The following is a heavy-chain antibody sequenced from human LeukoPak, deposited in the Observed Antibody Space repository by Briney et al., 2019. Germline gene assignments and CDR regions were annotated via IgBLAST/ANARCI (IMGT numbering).Heavy chain of an antibody. CDR1: GFTFSSYA. V-gene: IGHV3-23*01. D-gene: IGHD2-8*02. Sequence: HSGGSLRLSCAASGFTFSSYAMSWVRQAPGKGLEWVSAISGSGGSTYYADSVKGRFTISRDNAQNTLYLQMNSLRAEDTAVYYCARGTGLHDYWGQGTLVTVSS. CDR3: ARGTGLHDY. J-gene: IGHJ4*02. CDR2: ISGSGGST.